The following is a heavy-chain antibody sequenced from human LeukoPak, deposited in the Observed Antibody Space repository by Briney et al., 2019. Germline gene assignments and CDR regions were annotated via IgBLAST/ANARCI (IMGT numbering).Heavy chain of an antibody. CDR1: GFTFSSYW. Sequence: PGGSLTLSCAASGFTFSSYWMSWVRQAPGKGLECVANIKQDAREKYYVDSVKGRFTISRDNAKNSLYLQMNSLRAEDTAVYYCARDYLSLYDPRFDYWGQGTLVTVSS. CDR2: IKQDAREK. V-gene: IGHV3-7*01. CDR3: ARDYLSLYDPRFDY. J-gene: IGHJ4*02. D-gene: IGHD3-3*01.